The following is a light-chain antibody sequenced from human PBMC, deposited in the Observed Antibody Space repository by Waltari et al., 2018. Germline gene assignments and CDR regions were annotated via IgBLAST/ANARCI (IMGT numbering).Light chain of an antibody. Sequence: QSALTQPASVSGSPGQSITISCTGTSSDVGAYNFVSWFQQHPGKAPKLILYEVTTRPSAISTRFSGSKSGNTASLAISGLQAEDEADYYCSSWTTSSTYVFGTGTKVTVL. CDR3: SSWTTSSTYV. CDR2: EVT. J-gene: IGLJ1*01. V-gene: IGLV2-14*01. CDR1: SSDVGAYNF.